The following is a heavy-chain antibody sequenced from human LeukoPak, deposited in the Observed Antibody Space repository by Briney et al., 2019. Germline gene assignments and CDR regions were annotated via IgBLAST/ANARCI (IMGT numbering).Heavy chain of an antibody. J-gene: IGHJ5*02. CDR2: TYYRSKWYN. CDR3: ARGVLYSGSYPVHNWFDP. CDR1: GDSVSSNSAA. D-gene: IGHD1-26*01. Sequence: SQTLSLTCAISGDSVSSNSAAWNWIRQSPSRGLEWLGRTYYRSKWYNDYAVSVKSRITINPDTSKNQFSLQLNSVTPEDTAVYYCARGVLYSGSYPVHNWFDPWGQGTLVTVSS. V-gene: IGHV6-1*01.